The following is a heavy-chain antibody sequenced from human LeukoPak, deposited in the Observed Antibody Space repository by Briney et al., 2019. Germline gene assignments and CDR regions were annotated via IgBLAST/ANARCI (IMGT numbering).Heavy chain of an antibody. CDR1: GYTFTGYY. D-gene: IGHD1-26*01. CDR2: INPNSGGT. CDR3: ARGLIVGAAFDY. V-gene: IGHV1-2*02. Sequence: ASVKVSCKASGYTFTGYYIHWVRQAPGQGLEWMGWINPNSGGTNYAQKFQGRVTMTRDMSTSTVYMELSSLRSEDTAVYYCARGLIVGAAFDYWGQGTLVTVSS. J-gene: IGHJ4*02.